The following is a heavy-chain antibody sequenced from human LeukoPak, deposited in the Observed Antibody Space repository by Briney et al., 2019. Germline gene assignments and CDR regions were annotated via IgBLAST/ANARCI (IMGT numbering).Heavy chain of an antibody. CDR1: GFTFSSYE. CDR3: AKSRTVWSGYYCDY. J-gene: IGHJ4*02. D-gene: IGHD3-3*01. Sequence: GGSLRLSCAASGFTFSSYEMNWVRQAPGKGLEWVSYISSSGSTIYYADSVKGRFTISRDNSKNTLYLQMNSLRAEDTAVYYCAKSRTVWSGYYCDYWGQGTLVTVSS. V-gene: IGHV3-48*03. CDR2: ISSSGSTI.